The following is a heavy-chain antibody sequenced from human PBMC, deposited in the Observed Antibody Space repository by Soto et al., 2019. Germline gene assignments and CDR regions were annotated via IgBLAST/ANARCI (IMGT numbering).Heavy chain of an antibody. Sequence: PSQTLSLTCAISGDSVSSNSAAWNWIRQSPSRGLEWLGRTYYRSKWYNDYAVSVKSRITINPDTSKNQFSLQLNSVTPEDTAVYYCARGDRYCSSTSCYEDAFDIWGQGTMVTVSS. D-gene: IGHD2-2*01. CDR3: ARGDRYCSSTSCYEDAFDI. V-gene: IGHV6-1*01. CDR1: GDSVSSNSAA. CDR2: TYYRSKWYN. J-gene: IGHJ3*02.